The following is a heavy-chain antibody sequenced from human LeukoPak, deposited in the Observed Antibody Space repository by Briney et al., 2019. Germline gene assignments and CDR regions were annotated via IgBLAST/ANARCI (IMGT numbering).Heavy chain of an antibody. CDR1: VGSFSGYY. CDR2: INHSGST. Sequence: SETLSLTCAAYVGSFSGYYWSWIRQPPGKGLEWIGEINHSGSTNYNPSLKSRVTISVDTSKNQFSLKLSSVTAADTAVYYCARSSGYFYYYYYMDVWGKGTTVTVSS. J-gene: IGHJ6*03. CDR3: ARSSGYFYYYYYMDV. V-gene: IGHV4-34*01. D-gene: IGHD3-9*01.